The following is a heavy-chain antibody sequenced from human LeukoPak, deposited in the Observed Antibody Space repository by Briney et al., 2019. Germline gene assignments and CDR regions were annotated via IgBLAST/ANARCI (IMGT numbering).Heavy chain of an antibody. D-gene: IGHD3-16*01. CDR3: ATRPGSYESGHGDAF. V-gene: IGHV4-39*01. CDR1: GGSFSAYY. Sequence: SETLSLTCAVSGGSFSAYYWSWIRQPPGKGLQWIGSIYYSGNTYYNPSLRSRVSISIDTSKNQFSLKLNSVTAADTAVYYCATRPGSYESGHGDAFWGQGTLVTVSS. J-gene: IGHJ4*02. CDR2: IYYSGNT.